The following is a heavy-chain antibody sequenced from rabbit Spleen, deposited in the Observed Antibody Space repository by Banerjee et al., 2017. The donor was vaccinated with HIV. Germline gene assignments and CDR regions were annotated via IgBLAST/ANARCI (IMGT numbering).Heavy chain of an antibody. CDR2: IDVSKSDTS. Sequence: QLLEESGGDLVKPGASLTLTCTASGLDVSSSYWICWVRQAPGKGLEWIACIDVSKSDTSHYASWAKGRFTISKTSSTTVTLQMASLTAADTATYFCARDAAGREDFNLWGPGTLVTVS. V-gene: IGHV1S40*01. CDR1: GLDVSSSYW. J-gene: IGHJ4*01. D-gene: IGHD4-2*01. CDR3: ARDAAGREDFNL.